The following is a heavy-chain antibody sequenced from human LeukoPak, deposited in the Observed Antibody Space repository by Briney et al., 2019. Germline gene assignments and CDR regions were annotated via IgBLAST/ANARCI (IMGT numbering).Heavy chain of an antibody. CDR3: AREVVVVPSAMGFDP. CDR2: INPSGGST. V-gene: IGHV1-46*01. J-gene: IGHJ5*02. CDR1: GYSFTTYY. D-gene: IGHD2-2*01. Sequence: ASVKVSCKASGYSFTTYYIHWVRQAPGQGLEWMGVINPSGGSTSFAQKFQARLTMTRDTSASTVYMELSGLSSEDTAVYYCAREVVVVPSAMGFDPWGQGTLVTVSS.